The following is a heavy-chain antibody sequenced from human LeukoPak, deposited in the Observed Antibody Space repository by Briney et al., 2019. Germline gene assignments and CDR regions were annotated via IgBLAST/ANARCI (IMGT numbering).Heavy chain of an antibody. CDR3: ARITGSGYPDAFDI. CDR1: GYTFTSYG. J-gene: IGHJ3*02. V-gene: IGHV1-18*01. Sequence: APVKVSCKASGYTFTSYGISWVRQAPGQGLEWMGWISAYNGYTNYAQKLQGRVTMTTDTSTNTAYLELRSLRSDDTAVYYCARITGSGYPDAFDIWGQGTMVTVSP. CDR2: ISAYNGYT. D-gene: IGHD3-22*01.